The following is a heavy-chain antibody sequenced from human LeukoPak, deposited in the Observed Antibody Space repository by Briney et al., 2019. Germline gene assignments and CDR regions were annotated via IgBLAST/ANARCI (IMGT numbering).Heavy chain of an antibody. V-gene: IGHV4-34*01. Sequence: SETLSLTCAVYGGSFSGYYWSWIRQPPGKGLEWIGEINHSGSTNYNPSLKSRVTISVDTSKNQFSLKLSSVTAADTAVYYCARTKGYSYGYSYFQHWGQGTLVTVS. CDR2: INHSGST. CDR3: ARTKGYSYGYSYFQH. CDR1: GGSFSGYY. D-gene: IGHD5-18*01. J-gene: IGHJ1*01.